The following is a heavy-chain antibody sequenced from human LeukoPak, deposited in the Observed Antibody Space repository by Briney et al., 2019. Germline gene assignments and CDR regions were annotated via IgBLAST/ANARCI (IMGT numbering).Heavy chain of an antibody. V-gene: IGHV3-48*03. D-gene: IGHD6-6*01. CDR1: GFTFSSYE. Sequence: PGGSLRLSCAASGFTFSSYEMNWVRQAPGKGLEWVSYISSSSSTIYYADSVKGRFTISRDNAKNSLYLQMNSLRAEDTAVYYCARDLSIAARGGIWGQGTMVTVSS. CDR2: ISSSSSTI. CDR3: ARDLSIAARGGI. J-gene: IGHJ3*02.